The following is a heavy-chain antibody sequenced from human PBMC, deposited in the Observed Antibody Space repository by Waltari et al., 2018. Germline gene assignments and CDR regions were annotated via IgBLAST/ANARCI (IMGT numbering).Heavy chain of an antibody. D-gene: IGHD2-8*01. CDR3: ARHPAMTIMLWYFDL. V-gene: IGHV4-39*01. Sequence: QLQLQESGPRLVTPSETLSLTCTVPGGSISSSSYYWGWIRQPPGKGLEWIGSIYYSGSTYYNPSLKSRVTISVDTSKNQFSLKLSSVTAADTAVYYCARHPAMTIMLWYFDLWGRGTLVTVSS. J-gene: IGHJ2*01. CDR1: GGSISSSSYY. CDR2: IYYSGST.